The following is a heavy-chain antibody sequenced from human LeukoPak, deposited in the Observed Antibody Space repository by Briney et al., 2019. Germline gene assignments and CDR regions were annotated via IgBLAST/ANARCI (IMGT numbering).Heavy chain of an antibody. CDR2: ISYDGGNK. Sequence: PGGSLRLSCAASGFTFSSYGMHWVRQAPGKGLEWVAVISYDGGNKYYADSVKGRFTISRDNSKNTLYLQMNSLRAEDTAVYYCAKDVSPLRYFDWLPSDWGQGTLVTVSS. CDR1: GFTFSSYG. J-gene: IGHJ4*02. D-gene: IGHD3-9*01. CDR3: AKDVSPLRYFDWLPSD. V-gene: IGHV3-30*18.